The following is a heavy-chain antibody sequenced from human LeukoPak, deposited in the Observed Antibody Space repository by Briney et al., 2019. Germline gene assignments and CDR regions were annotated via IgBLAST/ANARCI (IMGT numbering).Heavy chain of an antibody. D-gene: IGHD6-19*01. Sequence: GGSLRLSCAASGFTFSSYCMNWVRQAPGKGLEWVSYISSSSSTIYYADSVKGRFTISRDNAKNSLYLQMNSLRAEDTAVYYCARGTLRWLAPFDYWGQGTLVTVSS. J-gene: IGHJ4*02. V-gene: IGHV3-48*01. CDR1: GFTFSSYC. CDR3: ARGTLRWLAPFDY. CDR2: ISSSSSTI.